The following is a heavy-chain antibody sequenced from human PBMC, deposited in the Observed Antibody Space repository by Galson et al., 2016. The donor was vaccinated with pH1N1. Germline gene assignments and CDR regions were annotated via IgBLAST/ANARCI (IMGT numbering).Heavy chain of an antibody. V-gene: IGHV3-48*03. Sequence: LRLSCAGSGFIFSDYAMNWVRQAPGKGLEWISYIRGGGTDIYYADSVRGRFTISRDDAKNSLYLQMSSLRAEDTALYYCVRDHLWAFDYWGQGVQVTVSS. D-gene: IGHD1-26*01. CDR3: VRDHLWAFDY. CDR1: GFIFSDYA. CDR2: IRGGGTDI. J-gene: IGHJ4*02.